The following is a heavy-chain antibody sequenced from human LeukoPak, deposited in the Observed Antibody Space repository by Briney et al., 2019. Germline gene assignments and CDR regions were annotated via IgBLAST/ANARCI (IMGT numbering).Heavy chain of an antibody. Sequence: ASVKVSCKASVYTYTGYYMHWVRQAPGQGLEWMGWIYPNSGGTNYAQKFQGRVTMTRDTSISTAYMELSRLRSDDTAVYYCARGGITMVRGVIIGLPQPFDYWGQGTLVTVSS. CDR2: IYPNSGGT. V-gene: IGHV1-2*02. J-gene: IGHJ4*02. CDR3: ARGGITMVRGVIIGLPQPFDY. D-gene: IGHD3-10*01. CDR1: VYTYTGYY.